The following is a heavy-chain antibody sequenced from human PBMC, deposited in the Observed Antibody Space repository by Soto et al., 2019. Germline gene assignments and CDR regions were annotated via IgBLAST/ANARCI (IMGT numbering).Heavy chain of an antibody. V-gene: IGHV3-23*01. J-gene: IGHJ4*02. CDR1: GFTFRSYA. CDR3: AYSSTPLDY. D-gene: IGHD6-13*01. Sequence: GGSLKPSCAASGFTFRSYAMSWVRQAPGKGLEWVSAIRGSGGSTYYADSVKGRFTISRDNSKNTLYLQMNSLRAEDTAVYYCAYSSTPLDYWGQGTLVTVSS. CDR2: IRGSGGST.